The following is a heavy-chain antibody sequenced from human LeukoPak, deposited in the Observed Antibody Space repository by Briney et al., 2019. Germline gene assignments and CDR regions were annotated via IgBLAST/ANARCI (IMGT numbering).Heavy chain of an antibody. CDR3: ARVRGLTDSSGSPYHFDY. Sequence: GGSLRLSCAASGFTVSSNYMSWVRQAPGKGLEWVSAIYSGGSTYYADSVKGRFTITRDNSKNTLYLQMNSRRAEDTAVYYCARVRGLTDSSGSPYHFDYWGQGTLVTVSS. D-gene: IGHD3-22*01. V-gene: IGHV3-53*01. CDR1: GFTVSSNY. J-gene: IGHJ4*02. CDR2: IYSGGST.